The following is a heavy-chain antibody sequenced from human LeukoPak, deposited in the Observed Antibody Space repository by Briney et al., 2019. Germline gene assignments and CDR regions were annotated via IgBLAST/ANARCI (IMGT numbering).Heavy chain of an antibody. CDR1: GYTFTSYA. D-gene: IGHD5-12*01. Sequence: EASVKVSCKASGYTFTSYAMNWVRQAPGQGLEWMGWISAYNGNTNYAQKLQGRVTMTTDTSTSTAYMELRSLRSDDTAVYYCARPCGYDDAFDIWGQGTMVTVSS. V-gene: IGHV1-18*01. CDR2: ISAYNGNT. CDR3: ARPCGYDDAFDI. J-gene: IGHJ3*02.